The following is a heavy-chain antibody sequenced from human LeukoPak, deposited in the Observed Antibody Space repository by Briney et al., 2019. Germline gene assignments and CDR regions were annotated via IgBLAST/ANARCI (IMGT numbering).Heavy chain of an antibody. V-gene: IGHV2-5*01. CDR3: AYRHCSSTSCYSAGDWFDP. Sequence: TLSLTCTVSGGSISSGRYYESWIRQHPGKGLEWLALIYWNDDKRYSPSLKSRLTITKDTSKNQVVLTMTNMDPVDTATYYCAYRHCSSTSCYSAGDWFDPWGQGTLVTVSS. J-gene: IGHJ5*02. D-gene: IGHD2-2*01. CDR1: GGSISSGRYY. CDR2: IYWNDDK.